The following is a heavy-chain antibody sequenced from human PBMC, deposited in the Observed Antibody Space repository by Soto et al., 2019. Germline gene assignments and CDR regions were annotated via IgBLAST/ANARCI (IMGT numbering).Heavy chain of an antibody. V-gene: IGHV4-59*01. CDR3: ARDGYGSGSYYYY. CDR2: IYYSGST. J-gene: IGHJ4*02. Sequence: SETLSLTCTVSGGSISSYYWSWIRQPPGKGLEWIGYIYYSGSTNYNPSLKSRVTISVDTSKNQFSLKLSSVTAADTAVYYCARDGYGSGSYYYYWGQGTLVTVSS. CDR1: GGSISSYY. D-gene: IGHD3-10*01.